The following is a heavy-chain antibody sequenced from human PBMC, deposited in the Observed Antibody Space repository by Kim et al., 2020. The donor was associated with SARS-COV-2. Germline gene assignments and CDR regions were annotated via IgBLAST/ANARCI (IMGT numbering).Heavy chain of an antibody. Sequence: IGYADSVKGRFTISRDNAKNSLYLQMNSLRAEDTALYYCAKGAAHYGMDVWGQGTTVTVSS. J-gene: IGHJ6*02. D-gene: IGHD6-13*01. CDR3: AKGAAHYGMDV. CDR2: I. V-gene: IGHV3-9*01.